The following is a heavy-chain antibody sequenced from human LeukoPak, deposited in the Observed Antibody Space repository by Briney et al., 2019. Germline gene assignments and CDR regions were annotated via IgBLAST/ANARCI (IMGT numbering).Heavy chain of an antibody. V-gene: IGHV4-34*01. D-gene: IGHD3-22*01. CDR1: GGSFSGYY. CDR3: AKHMTVRAFDI. CDR2: INHSGST. Sequence: SETLSLTCAVYGGSFSGYYWSWIRQPPGKGLEWIGEINHSGSTNYNPSLKSRVTISVDTSKNQFSLKLSSVTAADTAAYYCAKHMTVRAFDIWGQGTMVTVSS. J-gene: IGHJ3*02.